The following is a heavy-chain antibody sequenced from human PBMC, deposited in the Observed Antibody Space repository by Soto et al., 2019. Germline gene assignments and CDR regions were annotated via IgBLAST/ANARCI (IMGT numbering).Heavy chain of an antibody. CDR2: IIPMFGTS. CDR1: WGTFSNYA. J-gene: IGHJ6*01. Sequence: SVXVAFRASWGTFSNYAIMVFLQAPGQGLEWVGGIIPMFGTSNYEQNLQGRVSITEDESTSTAYMEMSSLRSEDTAVYYCARGVRKGLYAMEVWGQAPTVNV. CDR3: ARGVRKGLYAMEV. V-gene: IGHV1-69*01.